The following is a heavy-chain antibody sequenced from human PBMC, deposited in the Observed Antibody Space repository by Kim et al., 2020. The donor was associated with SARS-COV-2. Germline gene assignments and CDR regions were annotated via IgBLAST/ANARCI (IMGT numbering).Heavy chain of an antibody. J-gene: IGHJ4*02. V-gene: IGHV4-39*01. CDR2: VYHSGTT. Sequence: SETLSLTCTVSGDSISSSFNYWGWIRQPPGKGLEWIGSVYHSGTTYDSPSLKSRVTVSVDTSKNEFSLKVTSVTAADTAVYFCARLPHDSSGYVDCWGQGLLVTASS. CDR1: GDSISSSFNY. D-gene: IGHD3-22*01. CDR3: ARLPHDSSGYVDC.